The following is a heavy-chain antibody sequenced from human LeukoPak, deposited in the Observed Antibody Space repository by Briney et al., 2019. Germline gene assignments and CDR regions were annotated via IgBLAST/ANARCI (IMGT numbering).Heavy chain of an antibody. V-gene: IGHV4-61*02. CDR3: ARLSCSSTSCYFDFDY. D-gene: IGHD2-2*01. Sequence: PSQTLSLTCTVSGASISSGVYYWSWIRQPAGKGLEWIGRIYTSGSTDYNPSLKSRVTISLDTSKKQFSLRLSSVTAADTAVYYCARLSCSSTSCYFDFDYWGQGTLVTVSS. CDR2: IYTSGST. J-gene: IGHJ4*02. CDR1: GASISSGVYY.